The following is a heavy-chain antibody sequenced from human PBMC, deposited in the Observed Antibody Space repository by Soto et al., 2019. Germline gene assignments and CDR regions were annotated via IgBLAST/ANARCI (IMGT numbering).Heavy chain of an antibody. CDR2: ISSSGTGI. Sequence: GGSLRLSCAASGFTFSDYYMTWIRQAPGKGLEWVSYISSSGTGIYYADSVKGRFTISRDNGKNSLYLQMSSLRVEDTAVYYCARAYSDAFDIWGQGXMVTV. CDR3: ARAYSDAFDI. CDR1: GFTFSDYY. V-gene: IGHV3-11*01. J-gene: IGHJ3*02. D-gene: IGHD2-15*01.